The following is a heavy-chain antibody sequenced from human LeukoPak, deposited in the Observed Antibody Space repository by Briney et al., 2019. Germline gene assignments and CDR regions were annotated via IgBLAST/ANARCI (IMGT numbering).Heavy chain of an antibody. CDR3: AKDIKYSSSWYYSYFDY. V-gene: IGHV3-53*05. J-gene: IGHJ4*02. CDR2: IYSGGST. Sequence: GGSLRLSCAASGFTVSSNYMSWVRQAPGKGLEWVSVIYSGGSTYYADSVKGRFTISRDNSKNTLYLQMNSLRAEDTALYYCAKDIKYSSSWYYSYFDYWGQGTLVTVSS. CDR1: GFTVSSNY. D-gene: IGHD6-13*01.